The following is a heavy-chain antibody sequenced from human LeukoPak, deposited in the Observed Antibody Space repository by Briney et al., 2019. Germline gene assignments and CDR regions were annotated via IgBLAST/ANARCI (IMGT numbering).Heavy chain of an antibody. CDR2: ISAYNGNT. CDR1: GYTFTSYG. J-gene: IGHJ4*02. V-gene: IGHV1-18*01. Sequence: ASAKVSCKASGYTFTSYGISWVRQAPGQGLEWMGWISAYNGNTNYAQKLQGRVTMTTDTSTSTAYMELRSLRSDDTAVYYCARDYRTGDYDYVWGSYSLDYWGQGTLVTVSS. CDR3: ARDYRTGDYDYVWGSYSLDY. D-gene: IGHD3-16*01.